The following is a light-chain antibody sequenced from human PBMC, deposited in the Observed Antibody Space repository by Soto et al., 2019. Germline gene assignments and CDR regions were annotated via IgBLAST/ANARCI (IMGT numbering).Light chain of an antibody. V-gene: IGKV1-9*01. Sequence: DLQLTQSPSFLSASVGDRVTITCRASQGISSYLAWYQQKPGKAPKLLIYAASTLQSGVPSRFSGSGSGTEFTLTISSLQPEDFATYYCQQLKTFGQGTKLEIK. CDR3: QQLKT. CDR1: QGISSY. J-gene: IGKJ2*01. CDR2: AAS.